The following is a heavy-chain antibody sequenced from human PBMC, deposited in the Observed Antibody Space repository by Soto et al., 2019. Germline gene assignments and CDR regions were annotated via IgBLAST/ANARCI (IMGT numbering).Heavy chain of an antibody. V-gene: IGHV1-69*08. J-gene: IGHJ5*02. CDR2: IIPVLGRA. Sequence: QVQLVQSGAEVKKPGSSVKVSCKASGGTFSGYTISWVRQAPGQGLEWMGRIIPVLGRANYAQKFQGRVTISVDKSSTTAYMELSSLRSEDTAIYYCARDVITTAISRRLDPWGQGTLVTVSS. D-gene: IGHD2-21*02. CDR3: ARDVITTAISRRLDP. CDR1: GGTFSGYT.